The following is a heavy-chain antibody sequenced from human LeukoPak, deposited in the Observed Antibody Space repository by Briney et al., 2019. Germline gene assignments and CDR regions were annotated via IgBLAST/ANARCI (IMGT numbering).Heavy chain of an antibody. J-gene: IGHJ4*02. CDR2: IYYTGTT. Sequence: SETLSLTCTVSGGSIRSYYWNWIRQPPGKGLEWIGYIYYTGTTNYNPSLKSRVTISVDTSKNQFSLNLNSVTAADTAVYFCARQWEWCSGFHFDFWGQGALVTVSS. CDR3: ARQWEWCSGFHFDF. D-gene: IGHD3-3*01. CDR1: GGSIRSYY. V-gene: IGHV4-59*08.